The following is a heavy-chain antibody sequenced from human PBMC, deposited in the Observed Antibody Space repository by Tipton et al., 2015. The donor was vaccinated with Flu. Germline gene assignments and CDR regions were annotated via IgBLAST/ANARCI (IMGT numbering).Heavy chain of an antibody. Sequence: QVQLVQSGGGVVQPGGSLRLSCAASGFTFSTYGMHWVRQAPGKGLEWVAFVRYDGNNMYYADSVKGRFTISRDNSKNTLYLQINSLRAEDTAVYYCARGPNWNDVNWFDPWGQGTLVTVSS. CDR2: VRYDGNNM. J-gene: IGHJ5*02. D-gene: IGHD1-1*01. V-gene: IGHV3-30*02. CDR3: ARGPNWNDVNWFDP. CDR1: GFTFSTYG.